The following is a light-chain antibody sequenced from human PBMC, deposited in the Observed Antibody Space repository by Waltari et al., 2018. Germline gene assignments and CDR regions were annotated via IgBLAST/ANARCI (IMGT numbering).Light chain of an antibody. Sequence: QSALTQPASVSGSPGQSITISCTGTSSDVGGYHPVSWYQHHPGKAPKLMIFEVTDRPSGVSNRFSGSKSGNTASLTISGLQAEDEADYYCSSYTTSNTWVFGGGTEVTVL. CDR3: SSYTTSNTWV. CDR2: EVT. CDR1: SSDVGGYHP. J-gene: IGLJ3*02. V-gene: IGLV2-14*01.